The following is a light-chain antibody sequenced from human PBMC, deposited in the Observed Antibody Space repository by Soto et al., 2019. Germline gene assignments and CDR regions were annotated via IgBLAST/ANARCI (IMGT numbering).Light chain of an antibody. Sequence: DIVLTQYTATLSLSPGEAATLSCRASQSVSSNSAWYQQKPGQAPTLLIYGASIRAAGTPDRFSGRGPGTDFTLTIRRLEPDDFAVYYCQQYGSPPRTFGQGTKVDIK. CDR2: GAS. J-gene: IGKJ1*01. CDR1: QSVSSN. CDR3: QQYGSPPRT. V-gene: IGKV3-20*01.